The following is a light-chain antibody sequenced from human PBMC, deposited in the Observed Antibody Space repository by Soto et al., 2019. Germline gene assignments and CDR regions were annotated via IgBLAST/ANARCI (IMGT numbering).Light chain of an antibody. V-gene: IGLV2-14*03. CDR1: SSDIGGYNF. Sequence: QSLLTQPASVSGSPGQSITISCTGTSSDIGGYNFVSWYQHHPGKAPKLLIHDVSNRPSGVSSRFSGSKSGNTASLTISGLQAEDEADYYCNSYRTVSTYVFGTGTKLTVL. CDR3: NSYRTVSTYV. J-gene: IGLJ1*01. CDR2: DVS.